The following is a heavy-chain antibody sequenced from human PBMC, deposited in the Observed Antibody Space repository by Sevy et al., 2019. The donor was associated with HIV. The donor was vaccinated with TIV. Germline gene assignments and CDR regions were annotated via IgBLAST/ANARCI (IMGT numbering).Heavy chain of an antibody. CDR2: ISYDGTET. V-gene: IGHV3-30-3*01. CDR3: ARDGGYSVKWYPLY. D-gene: IGHD1-26*01. Sequence: GGSLRLSCAASGFAFSTHAMHWVRQAPGKGLEWVAVISYDGTETFYAASVEGRFTISRDNSKNMLSLQINSLRPEDTAAYYCARDGGYSVKWYPLYWGHGTLVTVSS. CDR1: GFAFSTHA. J-gene: IGHJ4*01.